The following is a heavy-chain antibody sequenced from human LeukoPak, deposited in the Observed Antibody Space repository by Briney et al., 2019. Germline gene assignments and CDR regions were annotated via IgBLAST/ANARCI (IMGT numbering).Heavy chain of an antibody. D-gene: IGHD6-19*01. Sequence: GGSLRLSCAASGFTFSSYWMSWVRQAPGKGLDWVSGISAGGGSTYYADSVKGRFTISRDNSKNTLYLQMNSLRAEDSAVYYCAKSRSTITVAGKAPGFDYWGQGTLVTVSS. CDR2: ISAGGGST. V-gene: IGHV3-23*01. J-gene: IGHJ4*02. CDR3: AKSRSTITVAGKAPGFDY. CDR1: GFTFSSYW.